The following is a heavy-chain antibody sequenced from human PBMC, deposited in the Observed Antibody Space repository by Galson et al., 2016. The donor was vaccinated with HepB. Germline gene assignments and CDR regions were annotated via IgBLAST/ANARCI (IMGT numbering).Heavy chain of an antibody. V-gene: IGHV3-23*01. CDR3: EKYRGSGGNWGLGLDY. J-gene: IGHJ4*02. Sequence: SLRLSCAASGFTFSSYAMSWVRQAPGKGLEWVSGVSGSGGSTYSADSVKGRITISRDNSKNTLYLQMNSLRVDDTAVYYCEKYRGSGGNWGLGLDYWGRGILVTVSS. D-gene: IGHD7-27*01. CDR2: VSGSGGST. CDR1: GFTFSSYA.